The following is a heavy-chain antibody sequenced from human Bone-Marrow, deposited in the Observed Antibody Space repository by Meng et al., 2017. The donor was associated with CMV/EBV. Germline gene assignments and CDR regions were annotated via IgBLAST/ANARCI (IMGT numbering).Heavy chain of an antibody. V-gene: IGHV3-30*04. Sequence: GESLKISCAASGFTFSSYAMHWVRQAPGKGLEWVAVISYDGSNKYYADSVKGRFTISRDNSKNTLYLQMNSLRAEDTAVYYCAKDQYDFWSGYPFYYYGMDVWGQGTTVTVSS. D-gene: IGHD3-3*01. CDR1: GFTFSSYA. J-gene: IGHJ6*02. CDR2: ISYDGSNK. CDR3: AKDQYDFWSGYPFYYYGMDV.